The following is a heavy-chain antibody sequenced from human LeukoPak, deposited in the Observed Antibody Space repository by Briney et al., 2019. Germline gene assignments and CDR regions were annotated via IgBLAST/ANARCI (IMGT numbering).Heavy chain of an antibody. CDR3: ARGSQQLVTFDY. D-gene: IGHD6-13*01. J-gene: IGHJ4*02. CDR1: GGTFSSYA. Sequence: SVKVSCKASGGTFSSYAISWVRQAPGQGLEWMGGIIPIFGTANYAQKFQGRVTITTDESTSTAYMELSSLRSEDTAVYYCARGSQQLVTFDYWGQGTLVTVPS. V-gene: IGHV1-69*05. CDR2: IIPIFGTA.